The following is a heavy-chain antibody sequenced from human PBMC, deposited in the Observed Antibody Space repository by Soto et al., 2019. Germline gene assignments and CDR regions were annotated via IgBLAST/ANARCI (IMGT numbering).Heavy chain of an antibody. CDR2: FDPEDGET. CDR1: GYTLTELY. J-gene: IGHJ5*02. CDR3: TTFREGFDP. V-gene: IGHV1-24*01. Sequence: ASGKVSSEVSGYTLTELYMHWVRQAPGKGLEWLGGFDPEDGETIYAQKFQGRVTMTEDTSTDTAYMELSSLRSEDTAVYYCTTFREGFDPWGQGSLVTVSS.